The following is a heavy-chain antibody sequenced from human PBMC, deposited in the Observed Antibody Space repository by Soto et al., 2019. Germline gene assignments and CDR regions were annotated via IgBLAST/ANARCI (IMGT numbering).Heavy chain of an antibody. J-gene: IGHJ4*02. V-gene: IGHV1-69*01. D-gene: IGHD1-26*01. CDR2: VIPILGQA. CDR1: GGTFSSYV. Sequence: QLVQSGAEVKKPGSSVKISCKASGGTFSSYVISWLQQAPGQGLEWMGGVIPILGQAYYAPNLQGRVTITADDSTRTAYMELNRLTSADTAVYFCARVGGVGAPPGTDFWGQGTLVTVSS. CDR3: ARVGGVGAPPGTDF.